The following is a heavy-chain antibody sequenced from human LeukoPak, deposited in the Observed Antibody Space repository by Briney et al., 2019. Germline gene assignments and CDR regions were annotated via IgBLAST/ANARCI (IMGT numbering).Heavy chain of an antibody. Sequence: PGGSLRLSCAASGFTFSNCARSWIRQAPGRGRQGVSRISSSGDTTYYADSVQGRFTISRDTSKSTVYLQMNSLRADDTAVYYCAKEPFTSGSNWFDPWGQGTLVTVSS. V-gene: IGHV3-23*01. CDR1: GFTFSNCA. CDR2: ISSSGDTT. J-gene: IGHJ5*02. CDR3: AKEPFTSGSNWFDP. D-gene: IGHD3-10*01.